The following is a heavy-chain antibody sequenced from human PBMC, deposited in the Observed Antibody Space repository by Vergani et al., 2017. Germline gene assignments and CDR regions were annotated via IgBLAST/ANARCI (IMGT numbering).Heavy chain of an antibody. Sequence: QVQLVQSGAEVKKPGASVKVSCKASGYTFTKCGITGVRQAPGQGLQWMGWISAYNANTNFAQKLQGRVFMTTDTSTRTAYMELRSLRSDDKAVYYCARGGGQTALDLWGQGTLVTVSS. V-gene: IGHV1-18*01. J-gene: IGHJ4*02. CDR3: ARGGGQTALDL. CDR1: GYTFTKCG. CDR2: ISAYNANT. D-gene: IGHD5-18*01.